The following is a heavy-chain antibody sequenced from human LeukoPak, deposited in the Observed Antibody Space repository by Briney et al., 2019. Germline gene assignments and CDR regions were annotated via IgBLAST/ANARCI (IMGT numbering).Heavy chain of an antibody. CDR3: ARQTVNRFDP. CDR1: GYTFTSYG. CDR2: INPSGGGT. J-gene: IGHJ5*02. V-gene: IGHV1-46*01. Sequence: ASVKVSCKASGYTFTSYGISWVRQAPGQGLEWMGIINPSGGGTRYAQKFQGRVTMTRDTSTSTFYMELSSLRSEDTAVYYCARQTVNRFDPWGQGTLVTVSS.